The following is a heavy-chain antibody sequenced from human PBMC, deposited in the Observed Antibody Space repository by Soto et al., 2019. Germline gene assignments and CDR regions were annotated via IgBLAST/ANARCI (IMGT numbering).Heavy chain of an antibody. V-gene: IGHV3-74*01. Sequence: GGSTRLSCEASGVTFSIYWIHWVRQATGKGLVWVSRIISDGSSTSYADSVKGRFTISRDNAKNTLYLQMNSLRAEDTAVYYCATGLSTRGYYMDAWGKGTTVTVSS. J-gene: IGHJ6*03. CDR1: GVTFSIYW. CDR3: ATGLSTRGYYMDA. D-gene: IGHD1-26*01. CDR2: IISDGSST.